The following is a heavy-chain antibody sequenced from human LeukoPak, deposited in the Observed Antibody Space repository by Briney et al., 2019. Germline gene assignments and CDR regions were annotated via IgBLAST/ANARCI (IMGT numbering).Heavy chain of an antibody. CDR2: ISSSSSYI. D-gene: IGHD4-17*01. CDR3: ARTSYGDWDY. CDR1: GFTFSSYS. V-gene: IGHV3-21*01. J-gene: IGHJ4*02. Sequence: PGGSLRLSCAASGFTFSSYSMNWVRQAPGKGLEWVSSISSSSSYIHYADSVKGRFTISRDNAKNSLYLQMNSLRAEDTAVYYCARTSYGDWDYWGQGTLVTVSS.